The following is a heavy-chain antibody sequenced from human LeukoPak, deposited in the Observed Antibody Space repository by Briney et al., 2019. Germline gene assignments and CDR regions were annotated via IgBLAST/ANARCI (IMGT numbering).Heavy chain of an antibody. V-gene: IGHV4-34*01. Sequence: SETLSLTCAVYGGSFSGYYWSWIRQPPGKGLEWIGEINHSGSTNYNPSLKSRVTISVDTSKNQFSLKLSSVTAADTAVYYCARGYCSGGSCYRLYYYYYYMDVWGKGTTVTVSS. CDR2: INHSGST. CDR1: GGSFSGYY. CDR3: ARGYCSGGSCYRLYYYYYYMDV. J-gene: IGHJ6*03. D-gene: IGHD2-15*01.